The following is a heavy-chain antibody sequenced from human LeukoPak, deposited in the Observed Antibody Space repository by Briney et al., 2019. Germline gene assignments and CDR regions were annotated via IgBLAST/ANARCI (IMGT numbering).Heavy chain of an antibody. V-gene: IGHV3-23*01. CDR2: ISASGGTT. CDR1: GFTFSSYA. J-gene: IGHJ4*02. D-gene: IGHD3-22*01. Sequence: GGSLRLSCAASGFTFSSYAISWVRQAPGKGLEWVSLISASGGTTYYADSVKGRFTISRDNSKNTLYLQMNSLRAEDTAVYYCAKAIGAARNYFDYWGQGTLVTVSS. CDR3: AKAIGAARNYFDY.